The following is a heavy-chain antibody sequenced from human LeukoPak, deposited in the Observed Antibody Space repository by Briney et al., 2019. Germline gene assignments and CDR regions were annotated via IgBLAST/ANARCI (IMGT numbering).Heavy chain of an antibody. CDR1: GYTFTGYY. CDR2: IIPILGIA. V-gene: IGHV1-69*02. Sequence: SVKVSCKASGYTFTGYYMHWVRQAPGQGLEWMGRIIPILGIANYAQKFQGRVTITADKSTSTAYMELSSLRSEDTAVYYCARRKGAAFDIWGQGTMVTVSS. J-gene: IGHJ3*02. CDR3: ARRKGAAFDI. D-gene: IGHD1-26*01.